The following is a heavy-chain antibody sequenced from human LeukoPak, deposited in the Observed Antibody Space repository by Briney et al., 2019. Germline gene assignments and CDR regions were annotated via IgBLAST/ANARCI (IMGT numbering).Heavy chain of an antibody. D-gene: IGHD3-9*01. V-gene: IGHV3-66*01. CDR3: ASSSYDFLTGYYGLGY. CDR2: IYSGGST. J-gene: IGHJ4*02. CDR1: GFTVSSNY. Sequence: GGSLRLSCAASGFTVSSNYMSWVRQAPGKELEWVSVIYSGGSTYYADSVKGRFTISRDNSKNTLYLQMNSLSAEDTAVYYCASSSYDFLTGYYGLGYWGQGTLVTVSS.